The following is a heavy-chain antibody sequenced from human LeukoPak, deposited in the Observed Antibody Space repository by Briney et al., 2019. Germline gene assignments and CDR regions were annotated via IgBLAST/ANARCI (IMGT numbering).Heavy chain of an antibody. CDR3: AKDFAPTA. CDR2: ISGSGSST. V-gene: IGHV3-23*01. Sequence: GGSLRLSCAASGFTFSSYSMNWVRQAPGKGLEWVSCISGSGSSTFYADSVKGRFTISRDNSKNTLYLQMNSLRAEDTAVYYCAKDFAPTAWGQGTLVTVSS. CDR1: GFTFSSYS. J-gene: IGHJ5*02.